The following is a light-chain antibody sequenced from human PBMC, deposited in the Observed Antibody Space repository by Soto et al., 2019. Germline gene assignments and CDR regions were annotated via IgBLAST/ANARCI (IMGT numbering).Light chain of an antibody. Sequence: QSVLAQPPSASGSPGQSVTISCTGTSSDVGGYNYVSWHQQHPGKAPKLIIYDVTKRPSGVPDRFSGSKSGYTASLTVSGLQAEDEADYYCSSFAGGNIYVFGTGTKVTAL. CDR3: SSFAGGNIYV. CDR1: SSDVGGYNY. CDR2: DVT. J-gene: IGLJ1*01. V-gene: IGLV2-8*01.